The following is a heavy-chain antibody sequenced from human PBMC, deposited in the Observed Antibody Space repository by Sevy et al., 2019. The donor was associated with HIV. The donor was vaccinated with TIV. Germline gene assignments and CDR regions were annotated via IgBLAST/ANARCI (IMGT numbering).Heavy chain of an antibody. J-gene: IGHJ4*02. D-gene: IGHD3-3*01. V-gene: IGHV3-30-3*01. CDR1: GFTFRTYA. CDR2: ISSNGDNA. CDR3: ARDTRDYDFWSGTNDY. Sequence: GGSLRLSCAASGFTFRTYALHWVRQAPGRGLEWLALISSNGDNAFYADSVKGRFTISRDNSKNTLYLQMNSLRAEDTAVYYCARDTRDYDFWSGTNDYWGQGTLVTVSS.